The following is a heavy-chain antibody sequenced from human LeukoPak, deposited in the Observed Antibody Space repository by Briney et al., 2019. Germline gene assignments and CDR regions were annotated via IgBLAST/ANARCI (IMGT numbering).Heavy chain of an antibody. J-gene: IGHJ6*02. CDR3: ARGNGYIYGYVYYYGMDV. CDR1: GFTFSSYW. V-gene: IGHV3-74*01. Sequence: GGSLRLSCAASGFTFSSYWMHWVRQAPGKGLVWVSRINSDGSSTSYADSVKGRLTISRDNAKNTLYLHMNSLRAEDTAVYYCARGNGYIYGYVYYYGMDVWGQGTTVTVSS. D-gene: IGHD5-18*01. CDR2: INSDGSST.